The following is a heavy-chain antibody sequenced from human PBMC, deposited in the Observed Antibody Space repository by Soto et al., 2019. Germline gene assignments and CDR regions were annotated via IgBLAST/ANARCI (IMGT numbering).Heavy chain of an antibody. V-gene: IGHV3-33*01. CDR2: IWSDGSNE. CDR3: ARVFDTYYFDS. D-gene: IGHD3-9*01. Sequence: QVQLVESGGGVVQPGRSLRLSCAASGFTFSSYGMHWVRQAPGKGLEWVALIWSDGSNEYYADSVKGRFTIFRDNSKQTLYLQMNNLRAEDTAVYYCARVFDTYYFDSWGQGNMVTVSS. CDR1: GFTFSSYG. J-gene: IGHJ4*02.